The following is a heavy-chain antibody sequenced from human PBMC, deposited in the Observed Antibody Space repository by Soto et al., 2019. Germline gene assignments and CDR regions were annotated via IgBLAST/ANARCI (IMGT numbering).Heavy chain of an antibody. V-gene: IGHV3-53*01. Sequence: GALRVSCTTSGLSVSSSYMSWVRQAPGRGLEGVSVILTGGGTYYADSVKGRFTISRDNSQNTVHLEMNSLRGEDTATYYCVRGYWRLGESYYFDHWGQGTLVTVSS. CDR3: VRGYWRLGESYYFDH. CDR2: ILTGGGT. CDR1: GLSVSSSY. J-gene: IGHJ4*02. D-gene: IGHD1-1*01.